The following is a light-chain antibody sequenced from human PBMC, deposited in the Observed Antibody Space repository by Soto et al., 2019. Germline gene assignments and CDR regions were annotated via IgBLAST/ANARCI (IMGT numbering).Light chain of an antibody. J-gene: IGKJ1*01. CDR3: QQRRYWPVT. Sequence: EIVLTQSPAILSMSPGERATLSCRASQGVSSYFAWYQQKPGQAPRLLIYDASNRATGVPARFSGSGSGTGFTLTISSLVPEDFAVYYCQQRRYWPVTFGQGTKVEIK. CDR1: QGVSSY. CDR2: DAS. V-gene: IGKV3-11*01.